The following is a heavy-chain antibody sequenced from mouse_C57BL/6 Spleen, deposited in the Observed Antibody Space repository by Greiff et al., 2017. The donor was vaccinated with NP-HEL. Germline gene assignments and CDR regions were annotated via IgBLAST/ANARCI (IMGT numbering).Heavy chain of an antibody. D-gene: IGHD1-1*01. Sequence: VQLQQSGPELVKPGASVKISCKASGYSFTGYYMNWVKQSPEKSLEWIGEINPSTGGTTYNQKFKAKATLTVDKSSSTAYMQLKSLTSEDSAVYYGEREGSSGYFEVWGTGTTVTVAS. CDR2: INPSTGGT. V-gene: IGHV1-42*01. CDR1: GYSFTGYY. J-gene: IGHJ1*03. CDR3: EREGSSGYFEV.